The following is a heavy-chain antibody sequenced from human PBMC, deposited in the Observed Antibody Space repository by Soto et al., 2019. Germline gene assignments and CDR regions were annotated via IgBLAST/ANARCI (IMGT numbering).Heavy chain of an antibody. V-gene: IGHV3-48*02. CDR3: ATGYCRSDNCHFTH. Sequence: DVQLVESGGGLVKPGGSLRLSCAASGFNFHTYTMTWVRQAPGKGLNWVSYISVISETIFYADSVKGRFTISRDNAKNSLYLQLNSLRDEETAVYYCATGYCRSDNCHFTHWGQGTLVTVSS. CDR2: ISVISETI. D-gene: IGHD2-2*03. CDR1: GFNFHTYT. J-gene: IGHJ4*02.